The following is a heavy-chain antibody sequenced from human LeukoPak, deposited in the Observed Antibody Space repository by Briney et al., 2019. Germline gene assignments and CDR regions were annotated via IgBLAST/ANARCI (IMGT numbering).Heavy chain of an antibody. J-gene: IGHJ4*02. CDR2: INPNSGGT. CDR3: ARDPGSSSLDY. V-gene: IGHV1-2*04. Sequence: ASVKVSCKASGYTFTGYYMHWVRRAPGQGLEWMGWINPNSGGTNYAQKFQGWVTMTRDTSISTAYMELSRLRSDDTAVYYCARDPGSSSLDYWGQGTLVTVSS. D-gene: IGHD6-13*01. CDR1: GYTFTGYY.